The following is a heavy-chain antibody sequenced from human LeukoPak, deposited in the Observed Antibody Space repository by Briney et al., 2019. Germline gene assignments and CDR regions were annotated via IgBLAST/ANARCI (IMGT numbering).Heavy chain of an antibody. Sequence: GGSLRLSCAASGFTFSSYWMHWVRQAPGKGLVWVPRINSDGSSTSYADSVKGRFTISRDNAKNTLYLQMNSLRAEDTAVYYCARDFDYYGSGSYLYYYGMDVWGKGTTVTVSS. CDR1: GFTFSSYW. V-gene: IGHV3-74*01. CDR2: INSDGSST. J-gene: IGHJ6*04. D-gene: IGHD3-10*01. CDR3: ARDFDYYGSGSYLYYYGMDV.